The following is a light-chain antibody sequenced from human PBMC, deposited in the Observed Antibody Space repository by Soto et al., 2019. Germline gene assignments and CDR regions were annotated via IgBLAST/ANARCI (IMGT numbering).Light chain of an antibody. J-gene: IGLJ2*01. V-gene: IGLV4-69*01. Sequence: QSVPTQSPSASASLGASVKNTCTLSSGHSSYAIAWHQQQPEKGPRYLMKLNSDGSHSKGDGIPDRFSGSSSGAERYLTISSLQSEDEADYYCQTWGTGIVVFGGGTKLTVL. CDR2: LNSDGSH. CDR3: QTWGTGIVV. CDR1: SGHSSYA.